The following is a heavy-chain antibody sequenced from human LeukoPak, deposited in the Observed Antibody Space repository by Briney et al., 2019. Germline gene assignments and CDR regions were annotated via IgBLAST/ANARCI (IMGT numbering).Heavy chain of an antibody. Sequence: GESLKISCKGSGYSFTSYCIGWVRQLPGKGLEWMGIIYPGGSDTRYNPSFQGQVTISADKSISTTYLQWSSLKASDTAMYYCARLPRGFGELFGPFDYWGQGTLVTVSS. CDR3: ARLPRGFGELFGPFDY. D-gene: IGHD3-10*01. V-gene: IGHV5-51*01. J-gene: IGHJ4*02. CDR1: GYSFTSYC. CDR2: IYPGGSDT.